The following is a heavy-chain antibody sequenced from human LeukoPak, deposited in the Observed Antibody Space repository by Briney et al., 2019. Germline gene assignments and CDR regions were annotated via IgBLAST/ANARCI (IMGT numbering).Heavy chain of an antibody. D-gene: IGHD3-3*01. CDR3: ATESSYDFWSGYFSY. CDR2: INHSGST. CDR1: GGSFSVYY. V-gene: IGHV4-34*01. Sequence: SETLSLTCAVYGGSFSVYYWSWIRQPPGKGLEWIGEINHSGSTNYNPSLKSRVTISVDTSKNQFSLKLSSVTAADTAVYYCATESSYDFWSGYFSYWGQGTLVTVSS. J-gene: IGHJ4*02.